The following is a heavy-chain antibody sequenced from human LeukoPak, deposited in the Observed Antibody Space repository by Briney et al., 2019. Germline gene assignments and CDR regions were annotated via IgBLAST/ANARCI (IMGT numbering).Heavy chain of an antibody. D-gene: IGHD2-2*01. CDR2: INSDGSTT. Sequence: GGSLRLSCAASGFTFSSYWMYWVRQAPGKGLVWVSRINSDGSTTSYADSVKGRFTISRDNAKNTLYLQMNSLRAEDTAVYYCTKDDDSTSYYFDYWGQGTLVTVSS. V-gene: IGHV3-74*01. J-gene: IGHJ4*02. CDR3: TKDDDSTSYYFDY. CDR1: GFTFSSYW.